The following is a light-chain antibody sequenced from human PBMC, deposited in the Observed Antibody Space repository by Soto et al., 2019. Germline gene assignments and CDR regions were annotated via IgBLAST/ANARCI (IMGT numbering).Light chain of an antibody. CDR1: SSDVGGYNY. V-gene: IGLV2-11*01. Sequence: QPVLTQPRSVSGSPGQSVAISCTGTSSDVGGYNYVSWYQQHPATAPKLMIYDVTKRPSGVPDRFSCSKSGTTASLTISWRQAADEADYYCCSYAGINTWVFGGGTKLTVL. CDR3: CSYAGINTWV. CDR2: DVT. J-gene: IGLJ3*02.